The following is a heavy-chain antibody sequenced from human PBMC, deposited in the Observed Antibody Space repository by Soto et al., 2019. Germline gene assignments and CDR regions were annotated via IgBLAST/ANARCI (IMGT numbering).Heavy chain of an antibody. CDR3: ARLRIAVAGNDAFDI. CDR2: ISSSGSTI. D-gene: IGHD6-19*01. J-gene: IGHJ3*02. Sequence: GGSLRLSCAASGFTFSDYYMSWIRQAPGKGLEWVSYISSSGSTIYYADSVKGRFTISRDNAKNSLYLQMNSLRAEDTAVYYCARLRIAVAGNDAFDIWGQGTMVTVSS. V-gene: IGHV3-11*01. CDR1: GFTFSDYY.